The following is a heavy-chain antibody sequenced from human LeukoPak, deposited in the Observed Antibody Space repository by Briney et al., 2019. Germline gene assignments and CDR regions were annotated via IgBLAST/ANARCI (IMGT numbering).Heavy chain of an antibody. CDR2: IRSKTDGGTT. V-gene: IGHV3-15*01. D-gene: IGHD1-1*01. CDR1: GFPLNNAW. J-gene: IGHJ4*02. CDR3: SLDPRAANSPFDY. Sequence: GGSLRLSCAASGFPLNNAWINWVRQAPGKGLEWVGRIRSKTDGGTTDYAAPVKDRFFISRDDSKNTVYLQMNSLRTEDTAVYYCSLDPRAANSPFDYWGLGTLVTVSS.